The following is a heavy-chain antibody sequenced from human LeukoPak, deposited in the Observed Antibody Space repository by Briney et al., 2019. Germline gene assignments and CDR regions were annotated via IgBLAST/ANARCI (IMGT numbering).Heavy chain of an antibody. CDR1: GGSISSYY. CDR3: ARASTVTSPPDY. D-gene: IGHD4-17*01. V-gene: IGHV4-59*01. J-gene: IGHJ4*02. CDR2: IYYSGST. Sequence: SETLSLTCTVSGGSISSYYWSWIRQPPGKGLEWIGYIYYSGSTNYNPSLKSRVTISVDTSKNQFSLKLSSVTAADTAVYYCARASTVTSPPDYWGQGTLVTVSS.